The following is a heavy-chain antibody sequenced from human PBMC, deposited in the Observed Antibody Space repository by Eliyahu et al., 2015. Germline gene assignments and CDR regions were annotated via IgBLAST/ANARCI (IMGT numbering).Heavy chain of an antibody. J-gene: IGHJ3*02. V-gene: IGHV3-48*01. Sequence: EVQLVESGGGXVQPGGSXRLSCAASGFTXSSYSMNWVRQAPGKGLEWVSYISSCSSTIYYADSVKGRFTISRDNAKNSLYLQMNSLRAEDTAVYYCARDEPDSSGWYSHAFDIWGQGTMVTVSS. CDR3: ARDEPDSSGWYSHAFDI. CDR1: GFTXSSYS. CDR2: ISSCSSTI. D-gene: IGHD6-19*01.